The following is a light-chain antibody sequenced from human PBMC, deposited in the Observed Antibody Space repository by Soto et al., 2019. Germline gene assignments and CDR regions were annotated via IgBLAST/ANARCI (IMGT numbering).Light chain of an antibody. CDR2: VAS. CDR3: YHFYDYPPT. Sequence: EIQMTQSASALSASVGDRVTITCRASQRISTWFSCYQQKPVKAPKLLIYVASILQIVFPSGFSGGGPGTDFTFTISSRLPADNAANYYYHFYDYPPTFGPGTKVDIK. CDR1: QRISTW. J-gene: IGKJ3*01. V-gene: IGKV1-5*01.